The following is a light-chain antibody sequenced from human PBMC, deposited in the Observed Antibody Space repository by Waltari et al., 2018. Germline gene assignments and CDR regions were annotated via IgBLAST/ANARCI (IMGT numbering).Light chain of an antibody. V-gene: IGLV3-19*01. Sequence: SSELTQDPAVSVALGQTVRITCQGDNLRSYYASWYQQKPGQAPVLVIYGKNNRPSGIPDRVSGSSSGNTASLTITGAQAEDEADYYCNSRDSSGNHVVFGGGTKLTVL. CDR1: NLRSYY. CDR2: GKN. CDR3: NSRDSSGNHVV. J-gene: IGLJ2*01.